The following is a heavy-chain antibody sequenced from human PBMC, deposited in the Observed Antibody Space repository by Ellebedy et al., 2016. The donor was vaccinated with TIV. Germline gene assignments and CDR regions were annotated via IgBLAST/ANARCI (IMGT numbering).Heavy chain of an antibody. CDR2: IYYTGST. CDR1: GGSISSYY. CDR3: ARVRDFWSGYDY. J-gene: IGHJ4*02. D-gene: IGHD3-3*01. Sequence: SETLSLXXTVSGGSISSYYWNWIRQPPGKGLEWIAYIYYTGSTNYNPSLKSRVTISVDTSKNQFSLKLSSVTAADTAVYYCARVRDFWSGYDYWGQGTLVTVSS. V-gene: IGHV4-59*01.